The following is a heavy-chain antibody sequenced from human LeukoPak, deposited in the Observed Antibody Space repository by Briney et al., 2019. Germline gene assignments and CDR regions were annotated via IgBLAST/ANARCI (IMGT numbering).Heavy chain of an antibody. D-gene: IGHD1-26*01. J-gene: IGHJ5*02. Sequence: PGRSLRLSCAASGFTFSSYAMHWVRQAPGKGLEWVAVISYDGSNKYYADSVKGRFTISRDNSKNTLYLQMNSLRAEGTAVYYCASTGSYFGPWFDPWGQGTLVTVSS. CDR3: ASTGSYFGPWFDP. CDR2: ISYDGSNK. CDR1: GFTFSSYA. V-gene: IGHV3-30*04.